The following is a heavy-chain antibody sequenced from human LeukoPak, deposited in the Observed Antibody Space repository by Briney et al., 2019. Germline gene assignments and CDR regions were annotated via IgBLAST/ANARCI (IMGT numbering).Heavy chain of an antibody. Sequence: SETLSLTCTVSGGSVSSASYYWTWIRQLPGKGLEWIGYIYASGNTNYNPSLKSRVTISVDTSKNQFSLKLSSVTAADTAVYYCARDPPVAGTSWGQGTLVTVSS. CDR3: ARDPPVAGTS. CDR2: IYASGNT. CDR1: GGSVSSASYY. J-gene: IGHJ4*02. D-gene: IGHD6-19*01. V-gene: IGHV4-61*01.